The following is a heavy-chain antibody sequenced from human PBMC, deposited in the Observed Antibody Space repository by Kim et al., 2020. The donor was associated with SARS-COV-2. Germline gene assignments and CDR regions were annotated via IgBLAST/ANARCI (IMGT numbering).Heavy chain of an antibody. Sequence: ASVKVSCKASGYTFTSYGISWVRQAPGQGLEWMGWISAYNGNTNYAQKLQGRVTMTTDTSTSTAYMELRSLRSDDTAVYYCARDSGIAAAGINGMDVWGQGTTVTVSS. J-gene: IGHJ6*02. V-gene: IGHV1-18*01. D-gene: IGHD6-13*01. CDR3: ARDSGIAAAGINGMDV. CDR1: GYTFTSYG. CDR2: ISAYNGNT.